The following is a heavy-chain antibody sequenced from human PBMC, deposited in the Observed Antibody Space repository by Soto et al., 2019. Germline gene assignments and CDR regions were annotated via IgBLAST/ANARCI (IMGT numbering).Heavy chain of an antibody. V-gene: IGHV4-59*01. CDR3: ARYRREAVACDTLDN. CDR2: GYNSGST. CDR1: GGSISSNY. Sequence: QVQLQESGPGLVKASETLSLTCTVSGGSISSNYWTWIRQPPGKGLGWIGYGYNSGSTNYNPSLSSQVTISEDTTKSQFSLKENSMTAADTAVYYWARYRREAVACDTLDNWGQGILVTVSS. J-gene: IGHJ4*02. D-gene: IGHD6-19*01.